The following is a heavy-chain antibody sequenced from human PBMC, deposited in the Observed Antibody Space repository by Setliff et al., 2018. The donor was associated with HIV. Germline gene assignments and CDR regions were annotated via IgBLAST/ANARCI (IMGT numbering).Heavy chain of an antibody. Sequence: SVKVSCKASGGSFSSYAITWARQAPGQRLEWMGGIVPIFGTTNYAQKLQGRVTRSADESTSTAYMQLSSLTSEDTAVYYCARGRWLQSFDYWGQGTLVTVSS. CDR3: ARGRWLQSFDY. CDR2: IVPIFGTT. V-gene: IGHV1-69*13. D-gene: IGHD5-12*01. J-gene: IGHJ4*02. CDR1: GGSFSSYA.